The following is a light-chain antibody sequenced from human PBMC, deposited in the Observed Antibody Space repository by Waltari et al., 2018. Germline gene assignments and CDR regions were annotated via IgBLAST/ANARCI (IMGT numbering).Light chain of an antibody. CDR3: SSYAGNYVA. J-gene: IGLJ2*01. Sequence: QSALTQPRSVSGSPGQSVTIPCTGTRSEVGGYNFVSWYQQHPGTAPKLIISDVTKRPAGVPDRFSGSKSGNTASLTISGLQAEDEADYYCSSYAGNYVAFGGGTKLTVL. CDR2: DVT. CDR1: RSEVGGYNF. V-gene: IGLV2-11*01.